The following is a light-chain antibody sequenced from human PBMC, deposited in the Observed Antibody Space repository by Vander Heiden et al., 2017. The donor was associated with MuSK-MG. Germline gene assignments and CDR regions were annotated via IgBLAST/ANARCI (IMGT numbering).Light chain of an antibody. CDR2: GKN. J-gene: IGLJ2*01. V-gene: IGLV3-19*01. CDR3: NSRDSSGNHLVV. CDR1: SLRSYY. Sequence: SSELTQDPAVSVALGQTDRITCQGDSLRSYYASWYQQKPGQAPVLVIYGKNNRPSGIPDRFSGSSSGNTASLTITGAQAEDEADYYCNSRDSSGNHLVVFGGGTKLTVL.